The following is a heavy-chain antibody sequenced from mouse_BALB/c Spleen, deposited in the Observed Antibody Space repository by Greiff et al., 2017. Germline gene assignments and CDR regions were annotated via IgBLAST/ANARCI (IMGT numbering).Heavy chain of an antibody. D-gene: IGHD2-4*01. CDR2: INPSSGYT. Sequence: QVHVKQSGAELARPGASVKMSCKASGYTFTSYTMHWVKQRPGQGLEWIGYINPSSGYTNYNQKFKDKATLTADKSSSTAYMQLSSLTSEDSAVYYCARVYDYDGGVSMDYWGQGTSVTVSS. CDR1: GYTFTSYT. J-gene: IGHJ4*01. CDR3: ARVYDYDGGVSMDY. V-gene: IGHV1-4*01.